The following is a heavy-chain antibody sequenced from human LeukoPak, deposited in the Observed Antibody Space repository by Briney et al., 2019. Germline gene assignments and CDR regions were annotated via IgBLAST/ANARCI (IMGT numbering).Heavy chain of an antibody. CDR1: GFMFTKYG. CDR3: ARDPSNTSGWKTRFDT. CDR2: ISGYNGDT. D-gene: IGHD6-19*01. J-gene: IGHJ5*02. Sequence: ASVKVSCKASGFMFTKYGISWVRQAPGQGLEWVGWISGYNGDTNYAQKLQGRVTMTTDTSTSTAYMELRSLRSDDTAVYYCARDPSNTSGWKTRFDTRGQGTLVTVSS. V-gene: IGHV1-18*01.